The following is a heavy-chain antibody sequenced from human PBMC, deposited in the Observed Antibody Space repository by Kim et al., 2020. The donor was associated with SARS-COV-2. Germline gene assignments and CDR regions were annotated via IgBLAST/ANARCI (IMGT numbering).Heavy chain of an antibody. CDR3: ARDRIRYCSSTSCYGRFVY. J-gene: IGHJ4*02. D-gene: IGHD2-2*01. V-gene: IGHV3-30*01. Sequence: GRFTISRDNSKNTLYLQMNSLRAEDTAVYYCARDRIRYCSSTSCYGRFVYWGQGTLVTVSS.